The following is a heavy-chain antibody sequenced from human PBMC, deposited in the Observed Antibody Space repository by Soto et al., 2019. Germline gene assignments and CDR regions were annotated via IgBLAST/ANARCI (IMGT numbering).Heavy chain of an antibody. D-gene: IGHD3-10*01. J-gene: IGHJ6*02. CDR3: ARVRITMVRGYGMDV. CDR2: IYYSRST. V-gene: IGHV4-30-4*01. Sequence: PSETLSLTCTVSGGSISSGDYYWSWIRQPPGKGLEWIGYIYYSRSTYYTPSLKSRVTISVDTSKNQFSLKLSSVTAADTAVYYCARVRITMVRGYGMDVWGQGTTVTVSS. CDR1: GGSISSGDYY.